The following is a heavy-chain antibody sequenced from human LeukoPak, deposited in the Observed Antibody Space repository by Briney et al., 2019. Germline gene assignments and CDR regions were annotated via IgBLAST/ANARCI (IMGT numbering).Heavy chain of an antibody. J-gene: IGHJ4*02. V-gene: IGHV4-39*07. CDR3: ARDHDDSSLGGFDY. CDR1: GGSISSSSYY. CDR2: IYYSGST. Sequence: SETLSLTCTVSGGSISSSSYYWGWIRQPPGKGLEWIGSIYYSGSTYYNPSLKSRVTISVDTSKNQFSLKLSSVTAADTAVYYCARDHDDSSLGGFDYWGQGTLVTVSP. D-gene: IGHD3-22*01.